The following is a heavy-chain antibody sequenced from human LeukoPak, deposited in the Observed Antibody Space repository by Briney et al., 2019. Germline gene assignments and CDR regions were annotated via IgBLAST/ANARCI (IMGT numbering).Heavy chain of an antibody. Sequence: GGSLRLSCAASGFTFSSYWMNWARQAPGKGLEWVASINHNGNVNYYVDSVKGRFTISRDNAKNSLYLQMSNLRAEDTAVYFCARVGGLDVWGQGATVTVSS. CDR3: ARVGGLDV. V-gene: IGHV3-7*03. D-gene: IGHD1-26*01. CDR1: GFTFSSYW. CDR2: INHNGNVN. J-gene: IGHJ6*02.